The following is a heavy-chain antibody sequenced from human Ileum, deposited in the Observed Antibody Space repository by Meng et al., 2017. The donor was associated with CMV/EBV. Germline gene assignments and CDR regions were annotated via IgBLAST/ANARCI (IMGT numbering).Heavy chain of an antibody. V-gene: IGHV4-30-4*08. D-gene: IGHD6-13*01. J-gene: IGHJ4*02. CDR1: GGSISSGDYY. Sequence: QVQQPESGPGLVKPSQTLSLTCTVSGGSISSGDYYWSWIRQPPGKGLELIGYIYYSGSTYYNPSLKSRVTISVDTSKNQFSLKLSSVTAADTAVYYCAREIPSSSWYYLDYWGQGTLVTVSS. CDR3: AREIPSSSWYYLDY. CDR2: IYYSGST.